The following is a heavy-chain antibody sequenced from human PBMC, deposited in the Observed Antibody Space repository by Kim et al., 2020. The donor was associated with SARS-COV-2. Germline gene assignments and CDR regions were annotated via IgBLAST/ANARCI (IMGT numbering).Heavy chain of an antibody. Sequence: ADAGKGRFTTSRDNSKNTLYLQMNSLRAEDTAVYYCAKVLYSGYDGGFDYWGQGTLVTVSS. V-gene: IGHV3-23*01. CDR3: AKVLYSGYDGGFDY. J-gene: IGHJ4*02. D-gene: IGHD5-12*01.